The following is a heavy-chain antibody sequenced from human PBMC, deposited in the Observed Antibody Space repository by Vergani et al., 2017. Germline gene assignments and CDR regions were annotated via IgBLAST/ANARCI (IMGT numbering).Heavy chain of an antibody. CDR3: ARSRIYYGAGRPDD. D-gene: IGHD3-10*01. V-gene: IGHV4-59*02. CDR2: VSFRGDT. Sequence: QVKLQESGPGLVKPSETLSLTCTVSGASVNSYYWSWIRQPPGKGLEWMGYVSFRGDTLYDPSVKGRMTISLNTSSNQFSLYLTSVTAADTAVYYCARSRIYYGAGRPDDWGQGTLVTVSS. J-gene: IGHJ4*02. CDR1: GASVNSYY.